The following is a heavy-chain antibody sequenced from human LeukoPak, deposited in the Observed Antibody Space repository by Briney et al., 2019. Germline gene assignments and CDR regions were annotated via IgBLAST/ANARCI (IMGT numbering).Heavy chain of an antibody. D-gene: IGHD2-2*01. CDR2: IYPGDSDT. Sequence: GESLKISCKGSGYSFTSYWIGWVRQMPGKGLEWMGIIYPGDSDTRYSPSFQGQVTISADKSISTAYLQWSSLKASDTAMYYCARHPLYCSSTSCYVDYWGQGTLVTVSS. CDR3: ARHPLYCSSTSCYVDY. J-gene: IGHJ4*02. V-gene: IGHV5-51*01. CDR1: GYSFTSYW.